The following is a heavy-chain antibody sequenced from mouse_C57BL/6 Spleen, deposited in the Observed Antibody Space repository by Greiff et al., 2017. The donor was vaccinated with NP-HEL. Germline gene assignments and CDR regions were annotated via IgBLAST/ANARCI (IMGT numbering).Heavy chain of an antibody. V-gene: IGHV1-72*01. CDR2: IDPNSGGT. CDR1: GYTFTSYW. CDR3: ATYYYGSSPYYYAMDY. Sequence: VQLQQSGAELVKPGASVKLSCKASGYTFTSYWMHWVKQRPGRGLEWIGRIDPNSGGTKYNEKFKSKATLTVDKPSSTTDMQLSSLTSEDSAVYYCATYYYGSSPYYYAMDYWGQGTSVTVSS. J-gene: IGHJ4*01. D-gene: IGHD1-1*01.